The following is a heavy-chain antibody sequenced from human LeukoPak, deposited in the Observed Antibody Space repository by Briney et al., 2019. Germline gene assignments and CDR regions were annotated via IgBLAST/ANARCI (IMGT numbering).Heavy chain of an antibody. D-gene: IGHD3-16*01. Sequence: SETLSLTCGVYDGSFIGDYWSWIRQSPGMGLEWIGQVYHSGSANYNPSLRSRVTISIDTSKKQFSLKLNSVTATDAAVYYCARHGGFYFDSWAREPWSPSPQ. CDR3: ARHGGFYFDS. CDR2: VYHSGSA. CDR1: DGSFIGDY. V-gene: IGHV4-34*01. J-gene: IGHJ4*02.